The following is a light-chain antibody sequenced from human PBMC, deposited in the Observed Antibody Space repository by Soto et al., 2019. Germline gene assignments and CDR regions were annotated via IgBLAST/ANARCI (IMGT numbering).Light chain of an antibody. CDR1: QSVSID. J-gene: IGKJ3*01. V-gene: IGKV3-15*01. CDR3: QEYNNLLLVT. CDR2: GAS. Sequence: TQSEATLSWSPGERATLSCMGSQSVSIDLAWYQQTPGQAPRLLIYGASTRATGIPARFSGSGSGTEFTLTISSLQSEDFAVYFCQEYNNLLLVTFGPGSKVD.